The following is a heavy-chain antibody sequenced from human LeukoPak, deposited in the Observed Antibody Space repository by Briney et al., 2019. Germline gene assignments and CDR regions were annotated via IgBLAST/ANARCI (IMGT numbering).Heavy chain of an antibody. CDR2: MSSGSSYI. D-gene: IGHD2-15*01. V-gene: IGHV3-21*01. J-gene: IGHJ4*02. CDR1: GFTFRTYA. Sequence: GESLRLSCAASGFTFRTYAMTWVRQAPGKGLEWISSMSSGSSYIYYADSVRGRFTISRDNAKHSLSLEMNNLRAEDTAMYYCARDRPTGASRVFVVEWGQGTLVAVSS. CDR3: ARDRPTGASRVFVVE.